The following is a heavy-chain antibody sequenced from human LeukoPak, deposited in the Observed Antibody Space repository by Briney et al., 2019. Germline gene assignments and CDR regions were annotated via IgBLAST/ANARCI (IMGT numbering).Heavy chain of an antibody. Sequence: PGGSLRLSCAASGFTFDDYAMHWVRQAPGKGLEWASGISWNSGSIGYADSVKGRFTISRDNAKNSLYLQMNSLRAEDTAVYYCAKSRGRIAAAGTPAGDWGQGTLVTVSS. V-gene: IGHV3-9*01. D-gene: IGHD6-13*01. J-gene: IGHJ4*02. CDR2: ISWNSGSI. CDR3: AKSRGRIAAAGTPAGD. CDR1: GFTFDDYA.